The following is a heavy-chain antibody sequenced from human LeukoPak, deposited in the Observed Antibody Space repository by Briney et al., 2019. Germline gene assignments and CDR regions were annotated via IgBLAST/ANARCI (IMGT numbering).Heavy chain of an antibody. V-gene: IGHV4-38-2*02. Sequence: PSETLSLTCTVSGYSISSGYYWGWIRQPPGKGLEWIGSIYHSGSTYYNPSLKSRVTISVDTSKNQFSLKLSSVTAADTAVYYCARRVVHIRTFDYWGQRTLVTVSS. J-gene: IGHJ4*02. CDR1: GYSISSGYY. CDR3: ARRVVHIRTFDY. CDR2: IYHSGST. D-gene: IGHD3-3*01.